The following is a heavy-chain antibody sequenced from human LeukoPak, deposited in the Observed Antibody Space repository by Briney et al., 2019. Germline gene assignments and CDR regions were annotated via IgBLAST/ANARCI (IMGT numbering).Heavy chain of an antibody. V-gene: IGHV4-34*01. D-gene: IGHD3-3*01. J-gene: IGHJ6*02. CDR3: ARGRLRFLEWLAKNQPFEVIDV. CDR2: INHSGST. CDR1: GGSFSGYY. Sequence: PSETLSLTCAVYGGSFSGYYWSWIRQPPGKGLEWIGEINHSGSTNYNPSLKSRVTISVDTSKNQFSLKLSSVTAADTAVYYCARGRLRFLEWLAKNQPFEVIDVWGQGTTVTVSS.